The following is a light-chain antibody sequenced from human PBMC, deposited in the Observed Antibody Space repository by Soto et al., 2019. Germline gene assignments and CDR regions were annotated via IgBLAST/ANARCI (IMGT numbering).Light chain of an antibody. CDR3: QQYYSTHPT. CDR2: WAS. V-gene: IGKV4-1*01. CDR1: QSVLYSSNNKNY. J-gene: IGKJ4*01. Sequence: DIVMTQSPDSLAVSLGERATINCKSSQSVLYSSNNKNYLAWYQQKPGQPPKLLIYWASTRESGVPDRFSGSGSGTDFTLTISSLQAEDVEVYYCQQYYSTHPTFGGGTKVDIK.